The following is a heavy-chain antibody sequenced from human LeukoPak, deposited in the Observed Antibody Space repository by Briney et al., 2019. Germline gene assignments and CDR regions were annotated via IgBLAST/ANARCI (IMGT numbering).Heavy chain of an antibody. CDR2: IYYSGST. CDR1: GGSISSSSYY. Sequence: SETMSLTCTVSGGSISSSSYYWGWIRQPPGKGLEWIGSIYYSGSTYYNPSLKSRVTISVDTSKNQFSLKLSSVTAADTAVYYCASQDKGFWSGYRDYWGQGTLVTVSS. V-gene: IGHV4-39*01. D-gene: IGHD3-3*01. J-gene: IGHJ4*02. CDR3: ASQDKGFWSGYRDY.